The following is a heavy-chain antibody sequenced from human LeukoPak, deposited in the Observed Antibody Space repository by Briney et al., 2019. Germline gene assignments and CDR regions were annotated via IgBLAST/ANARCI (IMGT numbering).Heavy chain of an antibody. J-gene: IGHJ6*02. Sequence: ASVTVSCMASGYTFTGYYMHWVRQAPGQGLEWMGWINPNSGGTNYAQKFQGRVNMTRDTSISTAYMELSRLRSDDTAVYYCARERIVVVPAAMYYYCYGMDVWGQGTTVTVSS. CDR3: ARERIVVVPAAMYYYCYGMDV. CDR2: INPNSGGT. D-gene: IGHD2-2*01. CDR1: GYTFTGYY. V-gene: IGHV1-2*02.